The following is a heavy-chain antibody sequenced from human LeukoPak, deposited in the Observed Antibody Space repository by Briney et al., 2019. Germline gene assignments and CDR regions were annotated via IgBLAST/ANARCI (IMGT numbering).Heavy chain of an antibody. CDR2: IYPGDSDT. CDR3: ARRLGYCSSTSCYPAFDI. J-gene: IGHJ3*02. Sequence: GESLKISCKGSGYSFTSYWIGWVRQMPGKGLEWMGIIYPGDSDTRSSPSFQGQVTISADKSISTAYLQWSSLKASDTAMYYCARRLGYCSSTSCYPAFDIWGQGTMVTVSS. D-gene: IGHD2-2*01. V-gene: IGHV5-51*01. CDR1: GYSFTSYW.